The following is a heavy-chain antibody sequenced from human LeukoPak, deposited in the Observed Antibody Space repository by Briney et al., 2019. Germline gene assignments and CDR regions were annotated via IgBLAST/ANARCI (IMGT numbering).Heavy chain of an antibody. D-gene: IGHD3-22*01. CDR2: ISSSSYI. CDR1: GFTFSSYS. Sequence: GGSLRLSCAASGFTFSSYSMYWVRQAPGKGLEWVSSISSSSYIYYADPVKGRFTISRDNAKNSLYLQMNSLRAEDTAVYYCARDPTWYYYDSSGYYGHYFDYWGQGTLVTVSS. CDR3: ARDPTWYYYDSSGYYGHYFDY. J-gene: IGHJ4*02. V-gene: IGHV3-21*01.